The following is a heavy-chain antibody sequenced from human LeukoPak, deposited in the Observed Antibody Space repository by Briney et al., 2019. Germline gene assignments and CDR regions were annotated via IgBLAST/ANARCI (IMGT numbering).Heavy chain of an antibody. CDR3: ARGPIPYYFDY. CDR2: TYYTGTT. D-gene: IGHD2-21*01. J-gene: IGHJ4*02. CDR1: GASISIYC. V-gene: IGHV4-59*01. Sequence: PSPSLSLTCTVAGASISIYCWSWIRQPPGKGLDWIGYTYYTGTTNSTPSLRSRVTISVDPSKNQFPLKLSSVPAAAPAVYYCARGPIPYYFDYWGQGTLVTVSS.